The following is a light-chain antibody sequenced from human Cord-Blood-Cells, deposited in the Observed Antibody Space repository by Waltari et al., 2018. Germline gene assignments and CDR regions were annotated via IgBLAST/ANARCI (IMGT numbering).Light chain of an antibody. CDR3: SSYTSSSTVV. Sequence: QSALTQPASVSGSPGQSIPISCTGPSSDVGGYNYVSWYQQHPGKAPKLMIYDVSKRPSGVSNRFSGSKSGNTASLTISGLQAEDEADYYCSSYTSSSTVVFGGGTKLTVL. J-gene: IGLJ2*01. V-gene: IGLV2-14*01. CDR2: DVS. CDR1: SSDVGGYNY.